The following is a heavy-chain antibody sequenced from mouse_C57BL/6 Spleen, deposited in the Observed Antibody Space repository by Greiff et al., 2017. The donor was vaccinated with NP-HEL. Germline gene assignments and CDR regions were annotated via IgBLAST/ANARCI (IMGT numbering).Heavy chain of an antibody. CDR3: ATYDYDGAMDY. CDR2: ISYDGSN. CDR1: GYSITSGYY. V-gene: IGHV3-6*01. Sequence: DVQLQESGPGLVKPSQSLSLTCSVTGYSITSGYYWNWIRQFPGNKLEWMGYISYDGSNNYNPSLKNRISITRDTSKNQFFLKLNSVTTEDTATYYCATYDYDGAMDYWGQGTSVTVSS. D-gene: IGHD2-4*01. J-gene: IGHJ4*01.